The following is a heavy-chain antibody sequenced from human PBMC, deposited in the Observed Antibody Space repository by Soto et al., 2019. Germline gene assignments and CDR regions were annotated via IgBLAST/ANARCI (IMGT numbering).Heavy chain of an antibody. J-gene: IGHJ6*02. CDR2: IIPIFGTA. Sequence: GASVKVSCKASGGTFSSYAISWVRQAPGQGLEWMGGIIPIFGTANYAQKFQGRVTITADESTSTAYMELSSLRSEDTAVYYCARATYDFVVYYYYGMDVWGQGTTVTVSS. CDR1: GGTFSSYA. CDR3: ARATYDFVVYYYYGMDV. V-gene: IGHV1-69*13. D-gene: IGHD3-3*01.